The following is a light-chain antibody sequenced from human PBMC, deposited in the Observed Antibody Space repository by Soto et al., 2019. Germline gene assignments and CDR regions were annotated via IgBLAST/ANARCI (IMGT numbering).Light chain of an antibody. V-gene: IGKV3-11*01. CDR2: DAS. CDR1: QSVDSY. J-gene: IGKJ1*01. Sequence: ETVMTQSPATLSVSPGERATLSCRASQSVDSYLAWYQQKVGQAPRLLIYDASNRATGIPARFSGSGSGTDFTLTISRLEPEDFAVYYCQHRSNWPPTFGQGTKVDIK. CDR3: QHRSNWPPT.